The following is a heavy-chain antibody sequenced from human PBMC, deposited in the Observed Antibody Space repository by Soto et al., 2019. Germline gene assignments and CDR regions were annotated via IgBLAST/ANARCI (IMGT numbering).Heavy chain of an antibody. CDR2: IDKSGDGA. Sequence: GGSLRLSSLASGLIFRSDVLNLLLQAPGKGLYWVSAIDKSGDGAFYADSVKGRFIISRDNSKDTVFLHMNNLRPEDTAFYYCAKIPSRGMIFGAGSWGQGTLVTVSS. CDR1: GLIFRSDV. CDR3: AKIPSRGMIFGAGS. D-gene: IGHD3-3*01. J-gene: IGHJ5*02. V-gene: IGHV3-23*01.